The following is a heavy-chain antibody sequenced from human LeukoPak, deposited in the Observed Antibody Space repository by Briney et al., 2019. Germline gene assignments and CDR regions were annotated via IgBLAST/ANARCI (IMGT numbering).Heavy chain of an antibody. CDR2: IYYTGGT. CDR3: ARIGSGYYYDSSGYTRY. D-gene: IGHD3-22*01. Sequence: SETLSLTCSVSGGSITSSSYYWGWIRQPPEKGLEWIGSIYYTGGTNYSPSLKSRVTMSVDTFKNQFSLKLSSLTAADTAVYYCARIGSGYYYDSSGYTRYWGQGTLVTVSS. V-gene: IGHV4-39*01. J-gene: IGHJ4*02. CDR1: GGSITSSSYY.